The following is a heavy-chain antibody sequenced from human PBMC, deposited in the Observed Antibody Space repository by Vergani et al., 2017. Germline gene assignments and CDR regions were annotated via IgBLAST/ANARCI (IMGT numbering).Heavy chain of an antibody. Sequence: QVQLQESGPGLVKPSETLSLTCTVSGGSISSGGYYWTWIRQHPGRGLEWIGYIYYSGSTYYSPSLKSRVTISLDTSKNQFSLKLSSVTAAYTAVYYCARDLYDSSGYYSVGWWGQGTLVTVSS. CDR3: ARDLYDSSGYYSVGW. CDR2: IYYSGST. CDR1: GGSISSGGYY. J-gene: IGHJ4*02. D-gene: IGHD3-22*01. V-gene: IGHV4-31*03.